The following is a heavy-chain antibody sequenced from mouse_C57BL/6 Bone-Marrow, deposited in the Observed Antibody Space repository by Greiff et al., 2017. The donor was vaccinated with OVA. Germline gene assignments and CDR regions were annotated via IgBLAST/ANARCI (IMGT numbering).Heavy chain of an antibody. D-gene: IGHD1-1*01. V-gene: IGHV1-26*01. CDR1: GYTFTDYY. CDR2: INPNNGGT. CDR3: ARDHYYGSLFDY. J-gene: IGHJ2*01. Sequence: VQLQQSGPELVKPGASVKISCKASGYTFTDYYMNWVKQSHGKSLEWIGDINPNNGGTSYNQKFKGKATLTVDKSSSTAYMELRSLTSEDSAVYYCARDHYYGSLFDYWGQGTTLTVSS.